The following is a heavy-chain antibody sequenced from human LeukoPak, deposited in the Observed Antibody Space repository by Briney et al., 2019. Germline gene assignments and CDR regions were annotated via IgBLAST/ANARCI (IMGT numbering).Heavy chain of an antibody. Sequence: ASVKVSCKASGYTFTSYDINWVRQATGQGLEWMGWMKPNSGNTGYAQKFQGRVTMTRNTSISTAYMELSSLRSEDTAVYYCARPNRLLGLFDYWGQGTLVTVSS. D-gene: IGHD6-25*01. J-gene: IGHJ4*02. CDR3: ARPNRLLGLFDY. CDR1: GYTFTSYD. V-gene: IGHV1-8*01. CDR2: MKPNSGNT.